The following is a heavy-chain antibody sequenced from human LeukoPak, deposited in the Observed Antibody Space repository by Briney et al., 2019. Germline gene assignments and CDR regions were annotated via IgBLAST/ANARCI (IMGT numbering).Heavy chain of an antibody. CDR3: ARSSGTYRSFDY. CDR1: GGSISSSSYY. J-gene: IGHJ4*02. D-gene: IGHD1-26*01. Sequence: KPSETLSLTCTVSGGSISSSSYYWGWIRQPPGKGLEWIGSIYYSGSTYYNPSLKSRVTISVDTSNNQFSLKVSSVTAADTAVYYCARSSGTYRSFDYWGRGTLVPVSS. V-gene: IGHV4-39*07. CDR2: IYYSGST.